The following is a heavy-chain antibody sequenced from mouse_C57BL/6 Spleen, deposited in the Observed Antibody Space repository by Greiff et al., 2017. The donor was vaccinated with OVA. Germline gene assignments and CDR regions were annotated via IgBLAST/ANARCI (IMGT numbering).Heavy chain of an antibody. D-gene: IGHD2-4*01. J-gene: IGHJ2*01. CDR3: ARGIYYDYDGYFDY. CDR2: IYPGSGNT. V-gene: IGHV1-76*01. CDR1: GYTFTDYY. Sequence: QVQLQQSGAELVRPGASVKLSCKASGYTFTDYYINWVKQRPGQGLEWIARIYPGSGNTYYNEKFKGKATLTAEKSSSTAYMQLSSLTSEDSAVYFCARGIYYDYDGYFDYWGQGTTLTVSS.